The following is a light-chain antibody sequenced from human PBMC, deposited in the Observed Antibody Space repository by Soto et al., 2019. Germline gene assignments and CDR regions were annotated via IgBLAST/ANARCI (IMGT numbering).Light chain of an antibody. Sequence: QSALTQPPSASGSPGQSVTISCTGTSSDVGGYNYVSWYQQHPGKVPKLMVYEVNKRPSGVPDRFSGSKSGNTASLTVSGHPAEDAADYYCTSYAGGNDVFGTGTKLTVL. V-gene: IGLV2-8*01. CDR2: EVN. CDR1: SSDVGGYNY. J-gene: IGLJ1*01. CDR3: TSYAGGNDV.